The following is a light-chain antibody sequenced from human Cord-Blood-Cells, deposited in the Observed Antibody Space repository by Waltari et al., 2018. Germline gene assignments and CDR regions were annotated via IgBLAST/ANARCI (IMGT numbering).Light chain of an antibody. Sequence: NFMLTQPHSVSESPGKTVTISCTGSSGSIASNYVQWYQQRPGSAPTPMCYEAKQGPSGVPDRFSGSIDSSSNSASITISGLKAEDEADYYRQSYDSSIGVFGGGTKLTVL. CDR2: EAK. J-gene: IGLJ3*02. CDR1: SGSIASNY. V-gene: IGLV6-57*02. CDR3: QSYDSSIGV.